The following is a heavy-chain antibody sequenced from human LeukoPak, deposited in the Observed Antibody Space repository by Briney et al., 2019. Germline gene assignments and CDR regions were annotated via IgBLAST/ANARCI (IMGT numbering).Heavy chain of an antibody. Sequence: ASVKVSCKASGYTFTGYYMHWVRQAPGQGLEWMGWINPNSGGTNYAQKLQGRVTMTTDTSTSTAYMELRSLRSDDTAVYYCARDDLWFGELLPIDYWGQGTLVTVSS. J-gene: IGHJ4*02. CDR2: INPNSGGT. V-gene: IGHV1-2*02. CDR1: GYTFTGYY. D-gene: IGHD3-10*01. CDR3: ARDDLWFGELLPIDY.